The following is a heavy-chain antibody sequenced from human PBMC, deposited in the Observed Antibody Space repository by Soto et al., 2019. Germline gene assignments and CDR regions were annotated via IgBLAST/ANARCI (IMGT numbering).Heavy chain of an antibody. J-gene: IGHJ6*02. CDR3: ARDMLALGTVVKPCYYGMDV. CDR2: ISAYNGNT. Sequence: ASVKVSCKASGYTFTSYGISWVRQAPGQGLEWMGWISAYNGNTNYAQKLQGRVTMTTDTSTSTAYMELRSLRSDDTAVYYCARDMLALGTVVKPCYYGMDVWGQGTTVTVSS. D-gene: IGHD2-15*01. CDR1: GYTFTSYG. V-gene: IGHV1-18*04.